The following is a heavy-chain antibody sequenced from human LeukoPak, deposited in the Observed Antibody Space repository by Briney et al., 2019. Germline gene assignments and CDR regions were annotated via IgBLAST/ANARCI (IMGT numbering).Heavy chain of an antibody. J-gene: IGHJ5*02. D-gene: IGHD3-22*01. CDR3: ARGRLSYYYDSRGWFDP. V-gene: IGHV4-34*01. CDR1: GGSFSGYY. Sequence: SETLSLTCAVYGGSFSGYYWSWIRQPPGKGLEWIGEINHSGSTNYNPSLKSRVTISVDTSKNQFSLKLSSVTAADKAVYYCARGRLSYYYDSRGWFDPWGQGTLVTVSS. CDR2: INHSGST.